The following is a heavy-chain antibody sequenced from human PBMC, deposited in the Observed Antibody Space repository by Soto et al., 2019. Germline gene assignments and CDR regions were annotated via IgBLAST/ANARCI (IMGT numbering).Heavy chain of an antibody. V-gene: IGHV3-11*01. J-gene: IGHJ4*01. CDR3: ARQLGYCSGGTCFEFDY. Sequence: QVQVVESGGGLVKPGGSLRLSCAASGFTFSDYYMSWIRQAPGKGLEWISYISSSGKTRYYADSVKGRSTISRDNAKNSLYLQMNSLRAEDTAVYYCARQLGYCSGGTCFEFDYWGHGTLVTVSS. CDR1: GFTFSDYY. CDR2: ISSSGKTR. D-gene: IGHD2-15*01.